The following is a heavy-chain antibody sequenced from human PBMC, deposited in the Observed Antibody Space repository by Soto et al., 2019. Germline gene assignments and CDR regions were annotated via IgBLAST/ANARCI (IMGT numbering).Heavy chain of an antibody. V-gene: IGHV3-23*01. J-gene: IGHJ4*02. CDR3: ARSYSSSSRAYFDY. D-gene: IGHD6-6*01. CDR1: GFTFSSYA. Sequence: GGSLRLSCAASGFTFSSYAMSWVRQAPGKGLEWVSAISGSGGSTYYADSVKGRFTISRDNAKNSLYLQMNSLRAEDTAVYYCARSYSSSSRAYFDYWGQGTLVTVSS. CDR2: ISGSGGST.